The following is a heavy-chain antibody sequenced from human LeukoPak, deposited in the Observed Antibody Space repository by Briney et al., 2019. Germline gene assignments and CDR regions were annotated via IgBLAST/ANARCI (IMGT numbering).Heavy chain of an antibody. D-gene: IGHD1-26*01. Sequence: ASVKVSCKASGYTFTSCGISWVRQAPGQGLEWMGWISAYNGNTNYAQKFQGRVTMTRDTSTSTVYMELSSLRSEDTAVYYCARGESGGSYHAFDIWGQGTMVTVSS. V-gene: IGHV1-18*01. CDR1: GYTFTSCG. J-gene: IGHJ3*02. CDR3: ARGESGGSYHAFDI. CDR2: ISAYNGNT.